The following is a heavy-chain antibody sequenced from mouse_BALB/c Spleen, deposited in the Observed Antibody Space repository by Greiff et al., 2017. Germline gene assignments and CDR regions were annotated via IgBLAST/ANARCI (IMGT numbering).Heavy chain of an antibody. CDR2: ISSGGSYI. Sequence: EVQGVESGGDLVKPGGSLKLSCAASGFTFSSYGMSWVRQTPDKRLEWVATISSGGSYIYYPDSVKGRFTISRDNAKNTLYLQMSSLKAEDTAMYYCARYDGKRFAYWGQGTLVTVSA. V-gene: IGHV5-6*01. J-gene: IGHJ3*01. CDR1: GFTFSSYG. D-gene: IGHD2-14*01. CDR3: ARYDGKRFAY.